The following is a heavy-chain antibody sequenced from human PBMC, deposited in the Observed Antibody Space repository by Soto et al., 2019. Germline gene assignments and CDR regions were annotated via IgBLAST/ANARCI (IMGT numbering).Heavy chain of an antibody. V-gene: IGHV3-9*01. CDR2: INWNSGGI. J-gene: IGHJ4*02. CDR3: AKDIKIAAVPGGAFDS. Sequence: GGSLRLSCAASGFTFDDYTMHWVRQAPGKGLEWVSGINWNSGGIDYADSVKGRFTISRDNAKNSLYLQMNSLRVEDTALYFCAKDIKIAAVPGGAFDSWGQGALVTVSS. CDR1: GFTFDDYT. D-gene: IGHD6-19*01.